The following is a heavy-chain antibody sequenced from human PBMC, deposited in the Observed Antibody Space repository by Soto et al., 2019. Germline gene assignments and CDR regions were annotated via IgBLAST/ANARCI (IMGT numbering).Heavy chain of an antibody. D-gene: IGHD1-1*01. V-gene: IGHV4-30-2*06. Sequence: PSETLSLTCSVSGGSINSGRSSWNWIRQSPGKGLEWIAYIYHSGSTYYNPSLKSRVTISVDRSENQFSLKLTSVTAADTAVYYGVRESTTSGPNWFDTWGPGILVTVSS. CDR2: IYHSGST. CDR1: GGSINSGRSS. CDR3: VRESTTSGPNWFDT. J-gene: IGHJ5*02.